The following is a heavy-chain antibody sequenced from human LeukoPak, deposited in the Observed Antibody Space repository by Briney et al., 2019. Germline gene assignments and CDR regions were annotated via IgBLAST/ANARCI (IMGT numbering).Heavy chain of an antibody. V-gene: IGHV3-21*01. CDR1: GFTFSSYS. CDR3: ARSHPRSDSSGYYYFLNYYYYGMDV. D-gene: IGHD3-22*01. Sequence: GGSLRLSCAASGFTFSSYSMNWVRQAPGKGLEWVSSISSSSSYIYYADSVKGRFTISRDNAKNSLYLQMNSLRAEDTAVYYCARSHPRSDSSGYYYFLNYYYYGMDVWGQGTTVTVSS. CDR2: ISSSSSYI. J-gene: IGHJ6*02.